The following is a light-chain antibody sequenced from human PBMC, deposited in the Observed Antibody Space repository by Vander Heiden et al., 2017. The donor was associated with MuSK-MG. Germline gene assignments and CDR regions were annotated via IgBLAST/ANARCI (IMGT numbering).Light chain of an antibody. CDR2: DAS. CDR1: QSVSSY. CDR3: RQRSNWPGT. V-gene: IGKV3-11*01. Sequence: EIVLTQSPATLSLSPGERATLPCRASQSVSSYLAWYQQKPGEAPRLLIYDASNRTTGSPARCSGSGSGTDYTLTISSIEPEEFAVDYCRQRSNWPGTFGRGTKVEIK. J-gene: IGKJ1*01.